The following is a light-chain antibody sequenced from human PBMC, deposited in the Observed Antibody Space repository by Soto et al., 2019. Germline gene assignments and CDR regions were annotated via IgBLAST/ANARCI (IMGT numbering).Light chain of an antibody. CDR2: EVS. Sequence: ALAQPASVSGSPGQSITISCTGTSSDVGGYNYVSWYQQHPGKAPKLMIYEVSNRPSGVSNRFSGSKSGNTASLTISGLPAEDEADYYCSSYTSSRTLVFGTGTKVTVL. J-gene: IGLJ1*01. CDR3: SSYTSSRTLV. CDR1: SSDVGGYNY. V-gene: IGLV2-14*01.